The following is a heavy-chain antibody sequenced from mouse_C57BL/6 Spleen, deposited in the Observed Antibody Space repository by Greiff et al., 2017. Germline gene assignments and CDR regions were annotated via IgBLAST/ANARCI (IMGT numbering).Heavy chain of an antibody. J-gene: IGHJ1*03. CDR2: INYDGSST. V-gene: IGHV5-16*01. CDR1: GFPFSDYY. CDR3: ARDEGEGYFDV. Sequence: EVKLVESEGGLVQPGSSLKLSCTASGFPFSDYYMAWVRQVPEKGLEWVANINYDGSSTYYLDSLKSRFIISRDNAKNILYLQMSSLKSEDTATYYCARDEGEGYFDVWGTGTTVTVSS.